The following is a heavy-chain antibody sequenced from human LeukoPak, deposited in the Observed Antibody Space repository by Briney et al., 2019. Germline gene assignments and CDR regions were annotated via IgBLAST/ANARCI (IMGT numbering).Heavy chain of an antibody. J-gene: IGHJ4*02. Sequence: GGSLRLSCAASGFTFSRYEMHWVRQAPGKGLEGVADTAGYEDSTHYADSVRGRYIISTDNSKNRLYLQMNSLRAEDTAEYYCTTDLMTGFSSGWYFAYWGQGTLVTVSS. CDR3: TTDLMTGFSSGWYFAY. CDR1: GFTFSRYE. CDR2: TAGYEDST. V-gene: IGHV3-23*01. D-gene: IGHD6-19*01.